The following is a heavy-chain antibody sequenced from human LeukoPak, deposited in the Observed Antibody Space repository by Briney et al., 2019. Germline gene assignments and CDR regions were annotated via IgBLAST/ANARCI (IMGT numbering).Heavy chain of an antibody. J-gene: IGHJ3*02. Sequence: GRSLRLSCAASGFDFDDYAMQWVRQAPGKGLEWVSGISWNSNTKGYADSVKGRFTISRDNAKHSLYLQMDSLRPEDTALYYCAKCIAARPVGAFDIWGQGTMVTVSS. D-gene: IGHD6-6*01. CDR3: AKCIAARPVGAFDI. CDR2: ISWNSNTK. V-gene: IGHV3-9*01. CDR1: GFDFDDYA.